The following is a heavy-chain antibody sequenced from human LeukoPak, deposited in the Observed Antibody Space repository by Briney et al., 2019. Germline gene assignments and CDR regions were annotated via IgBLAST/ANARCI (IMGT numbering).Heavy chain of an antibody. CDR1: GGSISGRDYY. CDR3: ARVDSGVEISSAYFSGGYFQH. Sequence: SETLSLTCTVSGGSISGRDYYWSWIRQSPGKGLEWIGNIYYSGSSFYNPSLKSRVDISVDTSKNQFSLNLNSVTAADTAVYYCARVDSGVEISSAYFSGGYFQHWGQGTLVTVSS. CDR2: IYYSGSS. J-gene: IGHJ1*01. D-gene: IGHD3-3*01. V-gene: IGHV4-30-4*08.